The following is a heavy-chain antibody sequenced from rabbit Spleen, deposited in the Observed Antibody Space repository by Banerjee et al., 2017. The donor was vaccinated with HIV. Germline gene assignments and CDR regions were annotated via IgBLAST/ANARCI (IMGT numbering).Heavy chain of an antibody. CDR1: GLDFSSSYW. CDR2: IYTGRSGST. J-gene: IGHJ4*01. Sequence: QEQLEESGGDLVKPEGSLTLTCKASGLDFSSSYWICWVRQAPGKGLEWIACIYTGRSGSTYYASWAKGRFTISKTSSTTVTLQMTSLTAADTATYFCATSNGGNDRYGLWGPGTLVTVS. CDR3: ATSNGGNDRYGL. D-gene: IGHD1-1*01. V-gene: IGHV1S45*01.